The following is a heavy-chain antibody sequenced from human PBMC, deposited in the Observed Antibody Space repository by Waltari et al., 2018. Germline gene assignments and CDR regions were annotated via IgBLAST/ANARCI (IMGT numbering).Heavy chain of an antibody. V-gene: IGHV3-49*04. D-gene: IGHD2-15*01. CDR2: IRSKVYGGTT. Sequence: EVQLVESGGGLVQPGRFLRLSCTGFGFTFGDSGVRWVRQAPGKGLEWVGFIRSKVYGGTTKDAASVRGRFTLSRDDSKSIAFLQMNGLRTEDTAVYYCTRGNFQWSSTLDYWGQGTLVNVSS. CDR3: TRGNFQWSSTLDY. CDR1: GFTFGDSG. J-gene: IGHJ4*02.